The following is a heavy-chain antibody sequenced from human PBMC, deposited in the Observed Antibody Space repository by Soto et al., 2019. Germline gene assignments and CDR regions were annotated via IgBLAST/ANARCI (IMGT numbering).Heavy chain of an antibody. CDR3: ARAVEYPGGWCFDL. CDR2: INPHSGDT. V-gene: IGHV1-2*02. D-gene: IGHD2-8*02. CDR1: GYTFTDHY. Sequence: QVQLVQSGAEVKKPGASVKVSYVASGYTFTDHYIHWVRQAPGQGLEWMGWINPHSGDTIYAQKFQGRVTLTRDTSISTAYMELSRLRSDDTAVYYCARAVEYPGGWCFDLWGRGTLVTVSS. J-gene: IGHJ2*01.